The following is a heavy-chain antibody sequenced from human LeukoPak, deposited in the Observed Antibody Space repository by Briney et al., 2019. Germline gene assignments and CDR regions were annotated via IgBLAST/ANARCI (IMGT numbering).Heavy chain of an antibody. CDR2: ISGSGGST. D-gene: IGHD2-2*01. CDR1: GFTFSSYA. CDR3: AKDRICSSTSCYASFDY. V-gene: IGHV3-23*01. Sequence: GGSLRLSCAASGFTFSSYAMSWVRQAPGKGLEWVAAISGSGGSTYYAASVKGRFTISRDNSKNTLYLQMNSLRAEDTAVYYCAKDRICSSTSCYASFDYWGQGTPVTVSS. J-gene: IGHJ4*02.